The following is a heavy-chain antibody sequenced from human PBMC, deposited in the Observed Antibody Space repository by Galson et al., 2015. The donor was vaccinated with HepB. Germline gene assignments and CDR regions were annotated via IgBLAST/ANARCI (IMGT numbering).Heavy chain of an antibody. CDR3: ARAYGSGSYYNVPFDY. J-gene: IGHJ4*02. D-gene: IGHD3-10*01. CDR2: ISSSSSYT. CDR1: GFTFSDYY. V-gene: IGHV3-11*03. Sequence: SLRLSCAASGFTFSDYYMSWIRQAPGKGLEWVSYISSSSSYTNYADSVKGRFTISRDNAKNSLYLQMNSLRAEDTAVYYCARAYGSGSYYNVPFDYWGQGTLVTVSS.